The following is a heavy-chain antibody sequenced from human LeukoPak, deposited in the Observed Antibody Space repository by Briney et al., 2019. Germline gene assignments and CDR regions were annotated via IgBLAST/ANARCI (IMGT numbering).Heavy chain of an antibody. J-gene: IGHJ6*03. V-gene: IGHV3-49*03. Sequence: PGGSLRLSCTASGFTFGDYAMSWFRQAPGKGLEWVGFIRSKAYGGTTEYAASVKGRFTISRDDSKSIAYLQMNSLKTEDTAVYYCTRDQARDFWSGYYPPYYMDVWGKGTTVTVSS. CDR3: TRDQARDFWSGYYPPYYMDV. CDR2: IRSKAYGGTT. CDR1: GFTFGDYA. D-gene: IGHD3-3*01.